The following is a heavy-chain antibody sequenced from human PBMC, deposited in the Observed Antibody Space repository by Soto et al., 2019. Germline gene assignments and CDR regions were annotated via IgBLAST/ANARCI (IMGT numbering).Heavy chain of an antibody. CDR1: VGSISSYY. CDR3: ARHGVVRAFRYYFDY. CDR2: IYYSGST. J-gene: IGHJ4*02. D-gene: IGHD3-10*01. V-gene: IGHV4-59*08. Sequence: SETLSLTCTVSVGSISSYYWSWIRQPPGKGLEWIGYIYYSGSTNYNPSLKSRVTISVDTSKNQFSLKLSSVTAADTAVYYCARHGVVRAFRYYFDYWGQGTLVTVSS.